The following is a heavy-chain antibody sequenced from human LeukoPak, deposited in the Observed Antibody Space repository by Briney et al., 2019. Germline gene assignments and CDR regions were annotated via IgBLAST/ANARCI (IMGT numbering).Heavy chain of an antibody. CDR3: ARANVGAFDY. CDR2: MNPNSGNT. D-gene: IGHD1-26*01. J-gene: IGHJ4*02. CDR1: GYTFTSYD. Sequence: GASVKVSCKASGYTFTSYDINWARQATGQGLEWMGWMNPNSGNTGYAQKFQGRVTMTRNTSISTAYMELSSLRSDDTAVYYCARANVGAFDYWGQGTLVTVSS. V-gene: IGHV1-8*01.